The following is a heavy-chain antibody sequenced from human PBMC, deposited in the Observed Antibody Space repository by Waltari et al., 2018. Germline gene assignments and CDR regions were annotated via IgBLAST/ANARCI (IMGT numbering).Heavy chain of an antibody. CDR2: VIPLFGTS. D-gene: IGHD2-15*01. Sequence: QVRLVQSGAEVKKPGSSVKVSCKASGGTFSSYVISWVRQAPGRGLEWLGGVIPLFGTSNPAQKFQYRLRITADESTATTHMELSSQISDDTAVYYCASYNPGYGKSTVDLDYWGQGTLVTVSS. CDR3: ASYNPGYGKSTVDLDY. J-gene: IGHJ4*02. V-gene: IGHV1-69*01. CDR1: GGTFSSYV.